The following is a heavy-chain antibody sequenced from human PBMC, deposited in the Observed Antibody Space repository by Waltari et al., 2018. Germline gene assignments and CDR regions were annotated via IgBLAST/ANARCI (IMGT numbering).Heavy chain of an antibody. J-gene: IGHJ4*02. CDR3: ASNGGYGSGPWYFDY. CDR2: ISSSSSYI. CDR1: GFTFSSYS. D-gene: IGHD3-10*01. V-gene: IGHV3-21*01. Sequence: EVQLVESGGGLVKPGGSLRLSCAASGFTFSSYSMNWVRQAPGKGLEWVSSISSSSSYIYYADSVKGRFTISRDNAKNSLYPQMNSLRAEDTAVYYCASNGGYGSGPWYFDYWGQGTLVTVSS.